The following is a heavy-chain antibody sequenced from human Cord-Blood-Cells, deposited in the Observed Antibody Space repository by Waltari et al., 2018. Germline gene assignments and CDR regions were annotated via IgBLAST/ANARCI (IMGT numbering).Heavy chain of an antibody. D-gene: IGHD6-6*01. V-gene: IGHV4-4*07. J-gene: IGHJ3*02. Sequence: QVQLQESGPGLVKPSETLSLTCTVSGGSISSYYWSWIRQPVGKGLEWIGRIYTSGSTNSNPPLKRRVTMSVDTSKNQFSLKLSSVTAADTAVYYCARGLIAARLAFDIWGQGTMVTVSS. CDR1: GGSISSYY. CDR3: ARGLIAARLAFDI. CDR2: IYTSGST.